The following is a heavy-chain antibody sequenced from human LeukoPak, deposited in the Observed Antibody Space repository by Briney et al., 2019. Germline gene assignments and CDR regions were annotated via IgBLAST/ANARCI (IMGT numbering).Heavy chain of an antibody. D-gene: IGHD3-10*01. V-gene: IGHV4-39*07. CDR2: IYYSGST. CDR1: GGSISSSSYY. Sequence: PSETLSLTCTVSGGSISSSSYYWGWIRQPPGKGLEWIGSIYYSGSTYYNPSLKSRVTISVDTSKNQFSLKLSSVTAADTAVYYCVRERPGADHYYMDVWGKGTTVTVSS. CDR3: VRERPGADHYYMDV. J-gene: IGHJ6*03.